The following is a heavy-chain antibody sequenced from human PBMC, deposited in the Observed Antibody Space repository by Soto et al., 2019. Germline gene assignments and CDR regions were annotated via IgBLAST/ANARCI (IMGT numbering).Heavy chain of an antibody. CDR3: ARGGGGKLDY. CDR2: INAGNDNT. CDR1: GYTFSTYT. D-gene: IGHD2-15*01. Sequence: QVQLVQSGAEVKKPGASVKVSCKASGYTFSTYTMHWVRQAPGQRLECMGWINAGNDNTKYSQKFQGRVTITRDTSASTAYMERSSRRSEDTAVYYCARGGGGKLDYWGQGTLVTVSS. J-gene: IGHJ4*02. V-gene: IGHV1-3*01.